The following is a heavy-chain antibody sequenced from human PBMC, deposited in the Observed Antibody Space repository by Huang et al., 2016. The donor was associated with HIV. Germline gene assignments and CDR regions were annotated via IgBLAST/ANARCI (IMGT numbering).Heavy chain of an antibody. Sequence: QVQLQESGPGLVKPSETLSLTCTVSGGSISSHYWSWIRQPPGKGLEWIGSIYYSGSTNYTPPLKSRVTISVDTSKNQFSLKLSSVTAADTAVYYCARDTMVRGFDYWGQGTLVTVSS. J-gene: IGHJ4*02. CDR2: IYYSGST. V-gene: IGHV4-59*11. CDR3: ARDTMVRGFDY. D-gene: IGHD3-10*01. CDR1: GGSISSHY.